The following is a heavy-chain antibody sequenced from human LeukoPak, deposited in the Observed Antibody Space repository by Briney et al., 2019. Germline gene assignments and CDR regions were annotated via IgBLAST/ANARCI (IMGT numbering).Heavy chain of an antibody. CDR1: GGSISSYY. CDR3: ARGSTVTTGLMGYFDY. J-gene: IGHJ4*02. D-gene: IGHD4-17*01. Sequence: PSETLSLTCTVSGGSISSYYWSWIRQPAGKGLEWLGRIYTSGSTNYNPSLNSRVTMSVDKSKTQFSLKLSSVTAADTAVYYCARGSTVTTGLMGYFDYWGQGTLVTVSS. CDR2: IYTSGST. V-gene: IGHV4-4*07.